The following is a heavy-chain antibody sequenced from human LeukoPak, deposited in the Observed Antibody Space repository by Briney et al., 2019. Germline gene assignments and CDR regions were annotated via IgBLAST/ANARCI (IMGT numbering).Heavy chain of an antibody. Sequence: ASVKVSCKASGYTFTSYYMHWVRQAPGQGLEWMGIINPSGGSTSYAQKFQGRVTMTTDTSTSTAYMELRSLRSDDTAVYYCARDSYYYDSSGYYSVGWFDPWGQGTLVTVSS. V-gene: IGHV1-46*01. CDR1: GYTFTSYY. J-gene: IGHJ5*02. D-gene: IGHD3-22*01. CDR2: INPSGGST. CDR3: ARDSYYYDSSGYYSVGWFDP.